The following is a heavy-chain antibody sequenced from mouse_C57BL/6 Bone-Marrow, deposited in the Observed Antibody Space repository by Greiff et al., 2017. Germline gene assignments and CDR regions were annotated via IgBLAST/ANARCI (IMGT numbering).Heavy chain of an antibody. Sequence: EVQLVESGGGLVKPGGSLKLSCAASGFTFSSYAMSWVRQTPEKRLEWVATISDGGSYTYYPDNVKGRFTISRDNAKNNLYLQMSHLKSEDTAMYYCARSFGRFAYWGQGTLVTVSA. CDR1: GFTFSSYA. D-gene: IGHD3-1*01. CDR3: ARSFGRFAY. V-gene: IGHV5-4*01. CDR2: ISDGGSYT. J-gene: IGHJ3*01.